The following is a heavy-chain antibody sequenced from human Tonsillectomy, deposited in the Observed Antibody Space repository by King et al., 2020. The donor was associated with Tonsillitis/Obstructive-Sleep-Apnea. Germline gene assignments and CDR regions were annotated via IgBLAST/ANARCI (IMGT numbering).Heavy chain of an antibody. J-gene: IGHJ3*02. CDR1: GYSFTSHW. CDR3: ARKDAYNAFHI. V-gene: IGHV5-51*01. D-gene: IGHD5-24*01. CDR2: IYPGDSDT. Sequence: VQLVESGVEVKKSGESLKISCKGSGYSFTSHWIGWVRQMPGKGLEWTGIIYPGDSDTRYSPSFQGQVTISADRSTSTAYLQWGSLKASGTAMYYCARKDAYNAFHIWGQGTMVTVSS.